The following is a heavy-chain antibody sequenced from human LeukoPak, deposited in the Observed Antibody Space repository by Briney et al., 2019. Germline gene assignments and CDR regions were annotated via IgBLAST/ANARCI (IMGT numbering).Heavy chain of an antibody. D-gene: IGHD6-13*01. CDR2: ISGSGGST. CDR1: GFTFSSYA. V-gene: IGHV3-23*01. CDR3: ANDLPNSSSWYLSWTGGAY. J-gene: IGHJ4*02. Sequence: PGGSLRLSCAASGFTFSSYAMSWVRQAPGKGLEWVSAISGSGGSTYYADSVKGWFTISRDNSKNTLYLQMNSLRAEDTAVYYCANDLPNSSSWYLSWTGGAYWGQGTLVTVSS.